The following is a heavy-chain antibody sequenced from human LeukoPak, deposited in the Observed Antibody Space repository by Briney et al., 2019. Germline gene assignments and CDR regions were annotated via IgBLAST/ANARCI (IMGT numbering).Heavy chain of an antibody. Sequence: GGSLRLSCAASGFTFSSYAMSWVRQAPGKGLEWVSAISGSGDSTHYADSGKGRFTISRDNSENTLSLQMNSLRAEDTAVYYCAKDAITSDWYDLDYWGQGTLVSVSS. J-gene: IGHJ4*02. CDR1: GFTFSSYA. V-gene: IGHV3-23*01. D-gene: IGHD6-19*01. CDR2: ISGSGDST. CDR3: AKDAITSDWYDLDY.